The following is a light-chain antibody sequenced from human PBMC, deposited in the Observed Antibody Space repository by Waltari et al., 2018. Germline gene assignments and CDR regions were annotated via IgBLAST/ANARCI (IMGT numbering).Light chain of an antibody. CDR2: WAS. Sequence: DIVMTQSPDSLAVSLGERATINCKSSQSILYKSNNKNFLAWYQQKPGQPPKLLISWASTRESGVPDRFSGGGSGTDFTLTISSLQAEDVADYYCQQYYSSPRTFGQGTKVEIK. V-gene: IGKV4-1*01. CDR3: QQYYSSPRT. J-gene: IGKJ1*01. CDR1: QSILYKSNNKNF.